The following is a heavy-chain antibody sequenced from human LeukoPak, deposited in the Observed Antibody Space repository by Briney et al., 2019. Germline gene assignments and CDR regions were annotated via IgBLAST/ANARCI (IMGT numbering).Heavy chain of an antibody. CDR3: SRGKLSGTWFGLDF. J-gene: IGHJ4*02. D-gene: IGHD3-10*01. CDR2: INHSGST. Sequence: PSETLSLTCAVYGGSSSGCYWSWMRQPPGKGLEWIGEINHSGSTNYNPCLKSRVTISVDTSKNQFYLKLSSVTAADTAVYYSSRGKLSGTWFGLDFWRRGTLVTVSS. CDR1: GGSSSGCY. V-gene: IGHV4-34*01.